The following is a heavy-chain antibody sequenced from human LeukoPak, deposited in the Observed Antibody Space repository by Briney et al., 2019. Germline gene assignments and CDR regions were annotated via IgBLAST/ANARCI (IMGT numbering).Heavy chain of an antibody. D-gene: IGHD6-6*01. Sequence: SETLSLTCAVYGGSFSGYYWSWIRQPPGKGLEWIGEIDHGGSTNYNPSLKSRVTISVDTSKNQFSLKVSSVTAADTAVYYCARGVVSLYSSSSGRLNYCGMDVWGQGTTVTVSS. V-gene: IGHV4-34*01. CDR1: GGSFSGYY. CDR3: ARGVVSLYSSSSGRLNYCGMDV. J-gene: IGHJ6*02. CDR2: IDHGGST.